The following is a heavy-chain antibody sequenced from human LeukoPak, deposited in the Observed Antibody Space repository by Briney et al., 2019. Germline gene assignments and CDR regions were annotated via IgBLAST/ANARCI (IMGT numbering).Heavy chain of an antibody. CDR3: AREGNYYDSSGLAGGAFDI. V-gene: IGHV1-2*02. CDR1: GYTFTGYY. CDR2: INPNSGGT. D-gene: IGHD3-22*01. J-gene: IGHJ3*02. Sequence: ASVTVSCKASGYTFTGYYMHWVRQAPGQGVEWMGWINPNSGGTNYAQKFQGRVTITRDTSISTAYMELSRLRSDDTAVYYCAREGNYYDSSGLAGGAFDIWGQGTMVTVSS.